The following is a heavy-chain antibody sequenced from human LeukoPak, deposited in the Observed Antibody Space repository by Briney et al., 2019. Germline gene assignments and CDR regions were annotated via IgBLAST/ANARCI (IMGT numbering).Heavy chain of an antibody. CDR2: IYHSGST. Sequence: SETLSLTCTVSGYSISSGYYWGWIRQPPGKGLEWIGSIYHSGSTYYNPSLKSRVTISVDTSKNQFSLKLSSVTAADTAVYYCARDRDDILTPDCGFDPWGQGTLVTVSS. CDR3: ARDRDDILTPDCGFDP. V-gene: IGHV4-38-2*02. CDR1: GYSISSGYY. J-gene: IGHJ5*02. D-gene: IGHD3-9*01.